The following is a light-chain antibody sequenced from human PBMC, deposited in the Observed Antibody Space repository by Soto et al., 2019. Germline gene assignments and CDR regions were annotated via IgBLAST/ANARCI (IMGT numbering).Light chain of an antibody. Sequence: QSVLTQPPSVSGAPGQRVTISCTGSSSNIGAGYDVHWYQQRPGTAPKLLIYGNSNRPSGVPDRFSGSKSGTSASLAITGLQAEDEADYYCQSYDSSVSKVVFGGGTKLNVL. CDR1: SSNIGAGYD. CDR3: QSYDSSVSKVV. V-gene: IGLV1-40*01. CDR2: GNS. J-gene: IGLJ2*01.